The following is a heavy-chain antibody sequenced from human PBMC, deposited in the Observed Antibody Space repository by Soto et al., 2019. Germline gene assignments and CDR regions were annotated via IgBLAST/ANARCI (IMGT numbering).Heavy chain of an antibody. CDR3: ARGRARGIRLELHHFDY. CDR1: GGSFSGYY. J-gene: IGHJ4*02. V-gene: IGHV4-34*01. CDR2: INHSGST. Sequence: QVQLQQWGAGLLKPSETLSLTCAVYGGSFSGYYWSWIRQPPGKGLEWIGEINHSGSTNYNPSLKSRVTISVDTSKNQFSLKLSSVTAADTAVYYCARGRARGIRLELHHFDYWGQGTLVTVSS. D-gene: IGHD1-7*01.